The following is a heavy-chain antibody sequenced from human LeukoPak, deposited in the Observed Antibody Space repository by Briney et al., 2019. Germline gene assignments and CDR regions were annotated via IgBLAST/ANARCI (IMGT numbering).Heavy chain of an antibody. J-gene: IGHJ6*02. CDR1: GYTLTELS. CDR2: FDPEDGET. Sequence: ASVKVSCKVSGYTLTELSMHWVRRAPGKGLEWMGGFDPEDGETIYAQKFQGRVTMTEDTSTDTAYMELSSLRSEDTAVYYCATGQIQRIAAAGSSQVPFYYYYYGMDVWGQGTTVTVSS. D-gene: IGHD6-13*01. V-gene: IGHV1-24*01. CDR3: ATGQIQRIAAAGSSQVPFYYYYYGMDV.